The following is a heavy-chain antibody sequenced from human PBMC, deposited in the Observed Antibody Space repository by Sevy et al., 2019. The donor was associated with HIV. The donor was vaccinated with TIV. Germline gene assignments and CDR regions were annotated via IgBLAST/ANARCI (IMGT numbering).Heavy chain of an antibody. Sequence: GESLKISCAASGFTFNRYSMHWVRQAPGKGLEWVATISFDATNKHYPDSVEGRFTISRDIAKNTLHLQMNSLRAEDTAVYYCARDLEFYDSGDYGPAFMPDFWGHGTLVTVSS. J-gene: IGHJ4*01. CDR1: GFTFNRYS. D-gene: IGHD4-17*01. CDR2: ISFDATNK. V-gene: IGHV3-30-3*01. CDR3: ARDLEFYDSGDYGPAFMPDF.